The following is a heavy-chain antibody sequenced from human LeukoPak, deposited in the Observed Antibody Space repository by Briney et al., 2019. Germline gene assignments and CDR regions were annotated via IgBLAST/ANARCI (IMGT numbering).Heavy chain of an antibody. D-gene: IGHD2-21*02. CDR2: ISGSGGST. CDR1: GFTFSSYA. V-gene: IGHV3-23*01. CDR3: AKDLVRIVVVTAIQGQYYFDY. Sequence: AGGSLRLSCAASGFTFSSYAMSWVRQAPGKGLEWVSAISGSGGSTYYADSVKGGFTISRDNSKNTLYLQMNSLRAEDTAVYYCAKDLVRIVVVTAIQGQYYFDYWGQGTLVTVSS. J-gene: IGHJ4*02.